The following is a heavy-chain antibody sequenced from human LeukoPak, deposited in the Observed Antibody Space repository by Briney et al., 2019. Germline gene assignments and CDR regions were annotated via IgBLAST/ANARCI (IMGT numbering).Heavy chain of an antibody. D-gene: IGHD1-26*01. CDR1: GFTFSDSA. V-gene: IGHV3-73*01. J-gene: IGHJ4*02. CDR2: IRSKPQSYAT. CDR3: IRVGPSTVVDY. Sequence: PGGSLRLSCAASGFTFSDSAIHWVRQASGKGLEWVGRIRSKPQSYATAYDESLKGRFTISRDDSKNTAYLQMSSLKIEDTAVYYCIRVGPSTVVDYWGQGTQVTVSS.